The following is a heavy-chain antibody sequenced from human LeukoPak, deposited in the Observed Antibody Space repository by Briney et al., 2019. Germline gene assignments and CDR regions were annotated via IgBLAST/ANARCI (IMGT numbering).Heavy chain of an antibody. CDR2: INHSGST. J-gene: IGHJ4*02. CDR3: ARAPRGSRSGLY. Sequence: GSLRLSCAASGFTFSNAWMSWVRQAPGKGLEWIGEINHSGSTNYNPSLKSRVTISVDTSKNQFSLKLSSVTAADTAVYYCARAPRGSRSGLYWGQGTLVTVSS. V-gene: IGHV4-34*01. D-gene: IGHD6-19*01. CDR1: GFTFSNAW.